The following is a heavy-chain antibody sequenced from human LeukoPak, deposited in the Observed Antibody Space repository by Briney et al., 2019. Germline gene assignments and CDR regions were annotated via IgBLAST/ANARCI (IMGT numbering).Heavy chain of an antibody. Sequence: PGGSLRLSCAASGFTLSSYSMNWVRQAPGKGLEWVSSISSSSSYIYYADSVKGRFTISRDNAKNSLYLQMNSLRAEDTAVYYCARDSAGSSPANDYWGQGTLVTVSS. V-gene: IGHV3-21*01. D-gene: IGHD6-6*01. CDR2: ISSSSSYI. CDR3: ARDSAGSSPANDY. CDR1: GFTLSSYS. J-gene: IGHJ4*02.